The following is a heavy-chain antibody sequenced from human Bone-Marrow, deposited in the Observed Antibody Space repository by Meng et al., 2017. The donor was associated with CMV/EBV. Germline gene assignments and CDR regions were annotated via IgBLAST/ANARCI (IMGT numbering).Heavy chain of an antibody. D-gene: IGHD3-3*01. V-gene: IGHV1-2*02. CDR3: ARENGNARPYYDFWSGYYTVNWFDP. J-gene: IGHJ5*02. Sequence: HWVRQATGQELEWMGWINPDSGSTNYAQKFQGRVTMARDTSISTAYMELSRLRSDDTAVYYCARENGNARPYYDFWSGYYTVNWFDPWGQGTLVTVSS. CDR2: INPDSGST.